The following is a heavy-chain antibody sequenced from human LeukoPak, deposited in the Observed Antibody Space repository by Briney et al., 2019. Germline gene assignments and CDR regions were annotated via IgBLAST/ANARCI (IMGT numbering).Heavy chain of an antibody. CDR3: AKDIDSSSWYVDAFDI. J-gene: IGHJ3*02. D-gene: IGHD6-13*01. Sequence: GGSLRLSCAASGFTFSSYAMSWVRQAPGKGLEWVSAISGSGGSTYYADSVKGRFTISRDNSKNTLYLQMNSLRAEDTAVYYCAKDIDSSSWYVDAFDIWGQGTMVTVSS. CDR1: GFTFSSYA. V-gene: IGHV3-23*01. CDR2: ISGSGGST.